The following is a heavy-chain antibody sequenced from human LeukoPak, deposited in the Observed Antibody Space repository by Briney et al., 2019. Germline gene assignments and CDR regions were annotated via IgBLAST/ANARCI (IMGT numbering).Heavy chain of an antibody. D-gene: IGHD6-13*01. J-gene: IGHJ4*02. Sequence: GASVKVSCKASGYTFTSYAMNWVRQAPGQGLEWMGWINTNTGNPTYAQGFTGRFVFSLDTSVSTAYLQISSLKAEDTAVYYCARILDPREQLPPDFDYWGQGTLVTVSS. CDR3: ARILDPREQLPPDFDY. V-gene: IGHV7-4-1*02. CDR1: GYTFTSYA. CDR2: INTNTGNP.